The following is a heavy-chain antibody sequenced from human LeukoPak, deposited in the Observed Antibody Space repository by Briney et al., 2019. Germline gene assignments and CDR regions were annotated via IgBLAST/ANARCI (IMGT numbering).Heavy chain of an antibody. V-gene: IGHV4-59*01. Sequence: SETLSLTCTVSGGSSSSYYWSWIRQPPGKGLEWIGYIYYSGSTNYNPSLKSRVTISVDTSKNQFSLKLSSVTAADTAVYYCARYRSSWYPFDYWGQGTLVTVSS. D-gene: IGHD6-13*01. CDR3: ARYRSSWYPFDY. CDR2: IYYSGST. CDR1: GGSSSSYY. J-gene: IGHJ4*02.